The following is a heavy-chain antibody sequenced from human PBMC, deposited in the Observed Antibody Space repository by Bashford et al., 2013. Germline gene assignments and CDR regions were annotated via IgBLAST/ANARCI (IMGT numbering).Heavy chain of an antibody. V-gene: IGHV3-48*01. CDR2: IDSSSSTI. D-gene: IGHD2-2*01. CDR3: AKKGDIGIVVVPAYFDY. J-gene: IGHJ4*02. Sequence: GSLRLSCAASGFSLSTYSMNWVRQAPGKGLEWVSYIDSSSSTIYYADSVKGRFTISRDNAKNSLYLQMNSLRAEDTAVYYCAKKGDIGIVVVPAYFDYWGQGTLVTVSS. CDR1: GFSLSTYS.